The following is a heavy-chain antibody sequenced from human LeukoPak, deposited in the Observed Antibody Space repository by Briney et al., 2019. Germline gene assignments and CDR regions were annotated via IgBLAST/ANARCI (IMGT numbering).Heavy chain of an antibody. Sequence: ETLSLTCTVSGGSISSDHWNWIRQPPGKGLEWIGCIFNSGRTYYNPSIKSRVTISVDMSKSQFSLRLTSVTAADTAVYYCARKNDFDIWGQSTIHTVSS. CDR1: GGSISSDH. CDR2: IFNSGRT. D-gene: IGHD2/OR15-2a*01. J-gene: IGHJ3*02. V-gene: IGHV4-59*01. CDR3: ARKNDFDI.